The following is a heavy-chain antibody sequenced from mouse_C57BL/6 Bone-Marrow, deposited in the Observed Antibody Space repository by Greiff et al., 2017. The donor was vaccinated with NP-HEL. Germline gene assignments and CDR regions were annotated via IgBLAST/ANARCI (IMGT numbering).Heavy chain of an antibody. CDR3: ARDQLSYGSSY. J-gene: IGHJ2*01. D-gene: IGHD1-1*01. CDR1: GFTFSSYA. Sequence: EVQRVESGGGLVKPGGSLKLSCAASGFTFSSYAMSWVRQTPEKRLEWVATISDGGSYTYYPDNVKGRFTISRDNAKNNLYLQMSHLKSEDTAMYYCARDQLSYGSSYWGQGTTLTVSS. CDR2: ISDGGSYT. V-gene: IGHV5-4*01.